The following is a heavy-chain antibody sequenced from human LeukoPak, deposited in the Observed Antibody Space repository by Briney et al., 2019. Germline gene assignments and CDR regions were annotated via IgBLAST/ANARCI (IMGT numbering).Heavy chain of an antibody. CDR2: IHRSGST. D-gene: IGHD6-19*01. V-gene: IGHV4-39*07. J-gene: IGHJ5*02. CDR3: ARDGGSSGWYVWFDP. CDR1: GASISSSSYY. Sequence: SETLSLTCTVSGASISSSSYYWGWIRQPPGKGLEWMGSIHRSGSTYDNPSLKSRVTMSLDTSKNQLSLMLSSVTAADTAVYYCARDGGSSGWYVWFDPWGQGTLVTVSS.